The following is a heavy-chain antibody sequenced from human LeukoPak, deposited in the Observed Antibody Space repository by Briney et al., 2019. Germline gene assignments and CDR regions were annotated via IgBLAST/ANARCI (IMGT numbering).Heavy chain of an antibody. CDR2: ISAYNGNT. CDR3: ARDRCSSTSCYFRYFDY. D-gene: IGHD2-2*01. Sequence: ASVKVSCKASGYTFTSYGISWVRQAPGQGLEWMGWISAYNGNTNYAQKLQGRVTMTTDTSTSTAYMELRSLRSDDTAVYYCARDRCSSTSCYFRYFDYWGQGTLVTVSS. CDR1: GYTFTSYG. V-gene: IGHV1-18*01. J-gene: IGHJ4*02.